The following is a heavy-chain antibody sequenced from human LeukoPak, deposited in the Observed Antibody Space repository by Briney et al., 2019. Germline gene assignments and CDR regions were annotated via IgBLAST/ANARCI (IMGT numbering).Heavy chain of an antibody. J-gene: IGHJ6*02. CDR1: GFTFSSYA. D-gene: IGHD4-17*01. CDR2: ISDDGSNK. V-gene: IGHV3-30*04. Sequence: PGGSLRLSCAASGFTFSSYAMHWVRQAPGKGLEWVAVISDDGSNKYYADSVKGRFTISRDNSKNTLYLQMNSLRAEDTAVYYCARDYGDPPPHYYGMDVWGQGTTVTVSS. CDR3: ARDYGDPPPHYYGMDV.